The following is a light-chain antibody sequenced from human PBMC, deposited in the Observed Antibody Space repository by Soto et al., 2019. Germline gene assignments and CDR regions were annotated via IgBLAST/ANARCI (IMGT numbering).Light chain of an antibody. CDR2: DAS. J-gene: IGKJ1*01. CDR1: QSISSW. CDR3: QQYNSYSRT. V-gene: IGKV1-5*01. Sequence: DIQMTQSPSTLSASVGDTVTITCRASQSISSWLAWYQHKPGKAPKLLIYDASSLESGVPSRFSGSGSGTEFTLTISSLQPDDFATYYCQQYNSYSRTFGQGTKVDIK.